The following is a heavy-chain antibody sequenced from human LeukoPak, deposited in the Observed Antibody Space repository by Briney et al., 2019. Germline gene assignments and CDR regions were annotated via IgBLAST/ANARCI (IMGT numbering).Heavy chain of an antibody. CDR3: ARVLAARREDLNWFDP. J-gene: IGHJ5*02. Sequence: PSETLSLTCTVSGGSISSSGSYWGWIRQPLGKGLEWIGSLYYSGNTYNPSLKSRVTISVDTSKNQFSLNLTSVNAADTAVYYCARVLAARREDLNWFDPWGQGILVTVSS. V-gene: IGHV4-39*07. D-gene: IGHD6-13*01. CDR1: GGSISSSGSY. CDR2: LYYSGNT.